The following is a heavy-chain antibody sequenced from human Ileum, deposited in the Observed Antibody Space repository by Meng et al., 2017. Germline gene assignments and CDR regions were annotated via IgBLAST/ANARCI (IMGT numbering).Heavy chain of an antibody. CDR1: GGSITNYY. CDR3: AIGWGWTADH. D-gene: IGHD3-10*01. J-gene: IGHJ5*02. CDR2: SHKTGGS. Sequence: QVQLQESGPGLVKPSETLSLTCSVSGGSITNYYLIWIRQSPGKGLEWLGNSHKTGGSNDNPSLSSRRTIWMDTSNNQFSLELTARTAADTALYYCAIGWGWTADHGGQVILVTVSS. V-gene: IGHV4-59*03.